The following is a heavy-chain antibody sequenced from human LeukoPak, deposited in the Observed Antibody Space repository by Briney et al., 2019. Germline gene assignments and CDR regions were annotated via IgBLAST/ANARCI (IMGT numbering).Heavy chain of an antibody. CDR2: ISAYNGNT. V-gene: IGHV1-18*01. CDR1: GYTFTSYG. Sequence: GASVKVSCKASGYTFTSYGISWVRQATGQGLEWMGWISAYNGNTNYAQKLQGRVTMTTDTSTSTAYMELRSLRSDDTAVYYCARDSPLGSYGYLPLNYWGQGTLVTVSS. CDR3: ARDSPLGSYGYLPLNY. D-gene: IGHD5-18*01. J-gene: IGHJ4*02.